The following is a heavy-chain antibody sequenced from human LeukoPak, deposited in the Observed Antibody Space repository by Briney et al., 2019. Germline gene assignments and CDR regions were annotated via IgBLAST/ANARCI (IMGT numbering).Heavy chain of an antibody. CDR1: GYTFTGYY. J-gene: IGHJ6*02. CDR2: INANSGGT. D-gene: IGHD5-18*01. V-gene: IGHV1-2*02. Sequence: ASVKVSCKASGYTFTGYYMHWVRQAPGQGLEWMGWINANSGGTNYAQKFQGRVTMTRDTSISTAYMELSRLRSDDTAVYYCARDPGYSYGYGANYYRMDVWGQGNTVTVSS. CDR3: ARDPGYSYGYGANYYRMDV.